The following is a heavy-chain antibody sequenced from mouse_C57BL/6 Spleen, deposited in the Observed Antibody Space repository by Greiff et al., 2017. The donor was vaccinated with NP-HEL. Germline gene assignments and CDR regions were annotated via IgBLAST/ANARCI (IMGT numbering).Heavy chain of an antibody. CDR1: GYTFTSYW. CDR3: ASPSITTVVAYYAMDY. D-gene: IGHD1-1*01. Sequence: VQLQQSGAELAKPGASVKLSCKASGYTFTSYWMHWVKQRPGQGLEWIGYINPSSGYTKYNQKFQDQATLTAEKSSSTTYMQLSSLTYDDAAVYYCASPSITTVVAYYAMDYWGQGTSVTVSS. J-gene: IGHJ4*01. CDR2: INPSSGYT. V-gene: IGHV1-7*01.